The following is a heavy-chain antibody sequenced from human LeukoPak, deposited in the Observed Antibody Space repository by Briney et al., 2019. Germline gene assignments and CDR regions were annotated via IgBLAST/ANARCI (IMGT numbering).Heavy chain of an antibody. Sequence: GGSLRLSCAASGFTFSSYAMHWVRQAPGKGLEWVAVIWPDGREKSYADSVKGRFTISRDNSENTLYLEMNSLRSEDTAVYYCTRDWDAYGGNFDHWGQGTLVTVSS. J-gene: IGHJ4*02. CDR3: TRDWDAYGGNFDH. D-gene: IGHD4-23*01. CDR1: GFTFSSYA. V-gene: IGHV3-33*08. CDR2: IWPDGREK.